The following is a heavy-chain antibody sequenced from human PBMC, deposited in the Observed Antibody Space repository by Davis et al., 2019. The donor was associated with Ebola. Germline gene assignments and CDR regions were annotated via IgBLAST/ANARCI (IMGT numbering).Heavy chain of an antibody. Sequence: AASVKVSCKASGYTSTDYAFTWLRQAPGQGLEWMGWSSTYNGNTNYAQNLPGRVTMTTDTSTNTAHMKLRSLTPDDTAVYYCARAASSLLNDYWGQGTLVTVSS. CDR1: GYTSTDYA. V-gene: IGHV1-18*01. D-gene: IGHD3-10*01. CDR2: SSTYNGNT. CDR3: ARAASSLLNDY. J-gene: IGHJ4*02.